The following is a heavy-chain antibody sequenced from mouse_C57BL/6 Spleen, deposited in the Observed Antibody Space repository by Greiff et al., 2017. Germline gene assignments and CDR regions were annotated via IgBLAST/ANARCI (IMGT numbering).Heavy chain of an antibody. CDR3: ARSGDSPPWFAY. CDR1: GYAFSSYW. V-gene: IGHV1-80*01. CDR2: IYPGDGDT. J-gene: IGHJ3*01. Sequence: VQLQQSGAELVKPGASVKISCKASGYAFSSYWMNWVKQRPGKGLEWIGQIYPGDGDTNYNGKFKGKATLTADKSSSTAYMQLSSLTSEDSAVYFCARSGDSPPWFAYWGQGTLVTVSA. D-gene: IGHD3-3*01.